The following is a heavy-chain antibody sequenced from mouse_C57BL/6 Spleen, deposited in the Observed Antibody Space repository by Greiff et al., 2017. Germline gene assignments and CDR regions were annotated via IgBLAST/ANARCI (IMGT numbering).Heavy chain of an antibody. V-gene: IGHV8-8*01. CDR2: IWWDDDK. CDR1: GFSLSTFGMG. D-gene: IGHD2-3*01. Sequence: QVTLKESGPGILQPSQTLSLTCSFSGFSLSTFGMGVGWIRQPPGKGLEWLVHIWWDDDKYYNPALKSRLTISKDTSKNQVFLKIANVDTADTATYYCARIYDGYYEGFAYWGQGTLVTVSA. J-gene: IGHJ3*01. CDR3: ARIYDGYYEGFAY.